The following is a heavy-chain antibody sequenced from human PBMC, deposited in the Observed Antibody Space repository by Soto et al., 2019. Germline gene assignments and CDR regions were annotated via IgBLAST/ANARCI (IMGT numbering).Heavy chain of an antibody. V-gene: IGHV1-3*01. CDR1: GYTFTSYA. J-gene: IGHJ4*02. D-gene: IGHD3-22*01. CDR2: INAGSGNT. Sequence: ASVKVSCKASGYTFTSYAMHWVRQAPGQRLEWMGWINAGSGNTKYSQKFQGRVTITRDTSTSTAYMELSSLRSEDTAVYFCARADYYDSSGFYYDCWGQGSLVTVSS. CDR3: ARADYYDSSGFYYDC.